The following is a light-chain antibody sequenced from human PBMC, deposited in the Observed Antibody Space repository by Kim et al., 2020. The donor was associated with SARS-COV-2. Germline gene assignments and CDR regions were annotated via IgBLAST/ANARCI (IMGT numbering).Light chain of an antibody. J-gene: IGKJ4*01. CDR3: QQYGSSPLVT. Sequence: EIVLTQSPGTLSLSPGERATLSCRASQSVSSSYLSWYQHKPGQAPRLLIYGASTKAAGIPDRFSGSESGTDFTLTINRLEPEDFAVYYCQQYGSSPLVTFGGGTKVDIK. CDR1: QSVSSSY. V-gene: IGKV3-20*01. CDR2: GAS.